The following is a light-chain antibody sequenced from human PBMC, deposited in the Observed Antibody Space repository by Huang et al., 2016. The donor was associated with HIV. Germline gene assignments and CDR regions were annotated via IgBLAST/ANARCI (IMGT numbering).Light chain of an antibody. Sequence: EVVVTQSPATLSVSPGERATLSCRASQNVRTNLAWYQQKPGQAPRLLMFDASTRATGIPARFRGSGSGTDFTLTISSLQSEDFAVYYCQQHNNWPRTFGQGTKVEIK. CDR2: DAS. CDR3: QQHNNWPRT. CDR1: QNVRTN. J-gene: IGKJ1*01. V-gene: IGKV3-15*01.